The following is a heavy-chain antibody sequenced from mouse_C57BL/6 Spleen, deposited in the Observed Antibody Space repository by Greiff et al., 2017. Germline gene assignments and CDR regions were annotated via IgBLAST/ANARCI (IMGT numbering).Heavy chain of an antibody. CDR1: GYTFTNYW. V-gene: IGHV1-63*01. CDR2: LYPGGGYT. J-gene: IGHJ3*01. Sequence: LQESGAELVRPGTSVKMSCKASGYTFTNYWIGWAKQRPGHGLEWIGDLYPGGGYTNYNEKFKGKATLTADKSSSTAYMQFSSLTSEDSAIYYCARAEAYYYGFAYWGQGTLVTVSA. CDR3: ARAEAYYYGFAY. D-gene: IGHD1-1*01.